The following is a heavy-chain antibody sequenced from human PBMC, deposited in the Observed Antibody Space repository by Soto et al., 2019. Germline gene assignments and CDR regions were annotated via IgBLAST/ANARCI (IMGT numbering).Heavy chain of an antibody. J-gene: IGHJ5*02. CDR2: IKSQVDGGTV. CDR1: GLTFNNAW. CDR3: ATESAAALVS. D-gene: IGHD6-13*01. V-gene: IGHV3-15*01. Sequence: LRLSCAASGLTFNNAWMNWVRQAPGKGLEWVALIKSQVDGGTVDYAAPVKGRFTISRDDSKNTLYLQMTSLKTEDRAVYYCATESAAALVSWGQGTLVTVSS.